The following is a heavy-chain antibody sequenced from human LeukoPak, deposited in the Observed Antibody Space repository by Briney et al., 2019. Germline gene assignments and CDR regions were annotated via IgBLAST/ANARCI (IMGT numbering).Heavy chain of an antibody. CDR2: ISSSSSYI. CDR3: ARVRIVATRDGNFYGLDV. V-gene: IGHV3-21*01. J-gene: IGHJ6*02. CDR1: GFTFSSYS. Sequence: PGGSLRLSCAASGFTFSSYSMNWVRQAPGKGLEWVSSISSSSSYIYYADSVKGRFTISRDNAKNSLYLQMNSLRAEDTAVYYCARVRIVATRDGNFYGLDVWGQGTTVTVSS. D-gene: IGHD5-12*01.